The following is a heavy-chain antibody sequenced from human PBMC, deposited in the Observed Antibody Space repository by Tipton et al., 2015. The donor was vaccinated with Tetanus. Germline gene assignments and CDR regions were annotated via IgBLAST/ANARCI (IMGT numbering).Heavy chain of an antibody. V-gene: IGHV3-33*01. CDR1: GFIFSSYG. CDR2: SWYDGTDK. Sequence: SLRLSCAAPGFIFSSYGIHWVRQAPGKGLEWLAVSWYDGTDKYYADSVKGRFTISRDNSKNTLYLQMNSLRAEDTAVYYCAREADCSGGSCFSGDFDNWGQGTQVTVSS. D-gene: IGHD2-15*01. CDR3: AREADCSGGSCFSGDFDN. J-gene: IGHJ4*02.